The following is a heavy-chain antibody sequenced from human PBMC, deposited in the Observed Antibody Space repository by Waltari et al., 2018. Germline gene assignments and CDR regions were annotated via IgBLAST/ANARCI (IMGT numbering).Heavy chain of an antibody. CDR2: ISGSGGST. V-gene: IGHV3-23*01. D-gene: IGHD3-10*01. Sequence: EVQLLESGGGLVQPGGSLRLSCAASGFTFSSYAMSWVRQAPGKGLEWVSAISGSGGSTYYADSVKGRFTSSRDNSKNTLYLQMNSLRAEDTAVYYCAKGVMVRGVIHSGFDYWGQGTLVTVSS. CDR3: AKGVMVRGVIHSGFDY. J-gene: IGHJ4*02. CDR1: GFTFSSYA.